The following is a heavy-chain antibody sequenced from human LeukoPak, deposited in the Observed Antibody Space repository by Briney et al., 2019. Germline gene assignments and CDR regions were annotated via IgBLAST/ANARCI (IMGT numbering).Heavy chain of an antibody. D-gene: IGHD2-8*01. V-gene: IGHV3-30-3*01. CDR2: VSYDGSNK. CDR3: ARVGVSGPNDY. J-gene: IGHJ4*02. CDR1: GFTFSSYA. Sequence: GGSLRLSCAASGFTFSSYAMHWVRQAPGKGLEWVTLVSYDGSNKHYADSVKGRFTISRDNSNNTLYLQMNSLSAEDTAIYYCARVGVSGPNDYWGQGTLVTVSS.